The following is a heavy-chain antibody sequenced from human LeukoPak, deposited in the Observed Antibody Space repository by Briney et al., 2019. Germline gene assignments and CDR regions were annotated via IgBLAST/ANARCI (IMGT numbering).Heavy chain of an antibody. Sequence: GGSLRLSCAASGFTFSSYSMNWVRQAPGKGLEWVSSISSSSSYIYYADSVKGRFTISRDNAKNSLYLQMNSLRAEDTAVYYCARVGGLFVYSSPGDWYFDLWGRGTLVTVSS. CDR2: ISSSSSYI. V-gene: IGHV3-21*06. J-gene: IGHJ2*01. CDR1: GFTFSSYS. CDR3: ARVGGLFVYSSPGDWYFDL. D-gene: IGHD6-19*01.